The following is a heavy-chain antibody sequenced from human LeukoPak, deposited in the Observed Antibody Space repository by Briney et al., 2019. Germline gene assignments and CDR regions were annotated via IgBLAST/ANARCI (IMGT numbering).Heavy chain of an antibody. CDR3: ARAGGLEWLLPYYFDY. V-gene: IGHV3-30-3*01. CDR1: GFTFSSYA. J-gene: IGHJ4*02. CDR2: ISYDGSNK. D-gene: IGHD3-3*01. Sequence: GGSLRPSCAASGFTFSSYAMHWVRQAPGKGLEWVAVISYDGSNKYYADSVKGRFTISRDNSKNTLYLQMNSLRAEDTAVYYCARAGGLEWLLPYYFDYWGQGTLVTVSS.